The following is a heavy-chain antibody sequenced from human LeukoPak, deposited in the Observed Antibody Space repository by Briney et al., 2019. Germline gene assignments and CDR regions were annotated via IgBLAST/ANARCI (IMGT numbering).Heavy chain of an antibody. D-gene: IGHD3-9*01. V-gene: IGHV4-59*08. CDR1: SGSISSYY. J-gene: IGHJ4*03. Sequence: PSETLSLTCTVSSGSISSYYWSWIRQPPGKGLEWIGYIYYSGSPNYNTSLKSRVTISVDTSKNQFSLKLSSVTAEDTAVYYCARHSQINYDILTGYLLSSPFDYWGQGTTVTVSS. CDR2: IYYSGSP. CDR3: ARHSQINYDILTGYLLSSPFDY.